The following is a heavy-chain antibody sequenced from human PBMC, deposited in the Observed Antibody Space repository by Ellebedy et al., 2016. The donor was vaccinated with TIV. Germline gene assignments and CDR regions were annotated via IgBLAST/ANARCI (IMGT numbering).Heavy chain of an antibody. CDR2: ISYSGST. CDR1: GGSISSSSYY. Sequence: MPSETLSLTCTVSGGSISSSSYYWGWIRQPPGKGLEWIGYISYSGSTTYNPSLKSRVTFSIDTSKSQFSLRLSLVTAADTAVYFCARDSPRGGFCTDMSCSQSAFAFDIWGQGTMVTVSS. CDR3: ARDSPRGGFCTDMSCSQSAFAFDI. D-gene: IGHD2-8*01. V-gene: IGHV4-39*07. J-gene: IGHJ3*02.